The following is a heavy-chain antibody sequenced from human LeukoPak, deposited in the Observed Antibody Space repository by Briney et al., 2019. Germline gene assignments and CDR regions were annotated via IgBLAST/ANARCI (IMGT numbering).Heavy chain of an antibody. V-gene: IGHV3-23*01. J-gene: IGHJ4*02. D-gene: IGHD3-22*01. Sequence: GGSLRLSCAASGFTFSNYAMNWVRQAPVKGLEWVSAISGSGGSTYYADSVKGRFTISRDNSKNTLYLQMNSLRAEDTAVYYCATYYYDSSGYYPGYWGQGTLVTVSS. CDR2: ISGSGGST. CDR3: ATYYYDSSGYYPGY. CDR1: GFTFSNYA.